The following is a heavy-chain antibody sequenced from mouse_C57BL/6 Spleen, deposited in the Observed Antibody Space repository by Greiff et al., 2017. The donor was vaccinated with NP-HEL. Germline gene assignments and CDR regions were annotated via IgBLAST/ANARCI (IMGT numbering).Heavy chain of an antibody. Sequence: QVQLQQSGAELARPGASVKLSCKASGYTFTSYGISWVKQRTGQGLEWIGEIDPRSGNTYYNEKVKGKATLTADKSSSTAYMELRSLTSEDAAVYVCAREGEIYYGSAWFAYWGQGTLVTVSA. CDR1: GYTFTSYG. CDR3: AREGEIYYGSAWFAY. J-gene: IGHJ3*01. CDR2: IDPRSGNT. V-gene: IGHV1-81*01. D-gene: IGHD1-1*01.